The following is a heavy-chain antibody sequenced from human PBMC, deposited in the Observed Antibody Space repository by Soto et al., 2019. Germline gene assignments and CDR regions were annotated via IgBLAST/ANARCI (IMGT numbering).Heavy chain of an antibody. D-gene: IGHD3-3*01. CDR1: GFSLSTSGVG. CDR3: AHNFRIYYYYGMDV. CDR2: IYWNDDK. Sequence: SGPTLVNPTQTLTLTCTFSGFSLSTSGVGVGWIRQPPGKALEWLALIYWNDDKRYSPSLKSRLTITKDTSKNQVVPTMTNMDPVDTATYYCAHNFRIYYYYGMDVWGQGATVTVSS. V-gene: IGHV2-5*01. J-gene: IGHJ6*02.